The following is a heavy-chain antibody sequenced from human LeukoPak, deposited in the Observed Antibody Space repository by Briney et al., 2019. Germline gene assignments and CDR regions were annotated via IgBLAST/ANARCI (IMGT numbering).Heavy chain of an antibody. D-gene: IGHD1-26*01. V-gene: IGHV3-30*18. CDR2: ISYDGSNK. Sequence: PGRSLRLSCAASGFTFSSYGMHWVRQAPGKGLEWMAVISYDGSNKYYADSVKGRFTISRDNSKNTLYLQMNSLRAEDTAVYYCAKVVGSGSYPFDYWGQGTLVTVSS. CDR1: GFTFSSYG. J-gene: IGHJ4*02. CDR3: AKVVGSGSYPFDY.